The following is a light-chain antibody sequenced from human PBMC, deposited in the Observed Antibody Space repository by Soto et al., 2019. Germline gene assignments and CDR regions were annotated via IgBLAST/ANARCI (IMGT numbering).Light chain of an antibody. V-gene: IGLV1-44*01. CDR3: ATWDDSRKGV. CDR1: SSNIGSNT. J-gene: IGLJ2*01. Sequence: QSVLTQPPSASGTPGQRVTISCSGSSSNIGSNTVNWYQQVPGTAPKLLIYSDNQRPSGVPDRFSGSRSGTSASLAISGLQSEDEADYYCATWDDSRKGVFGGGTKLTVL. CDR2: SDN.